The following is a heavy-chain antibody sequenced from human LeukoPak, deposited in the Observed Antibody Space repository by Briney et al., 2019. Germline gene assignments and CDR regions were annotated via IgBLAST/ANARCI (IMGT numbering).Heavy chain of an antibody. CDR1: GFTFSDYY. CDR2: MSSRGYPI. D-gene: IGHD3-22*01. Sequence: PGGSLKLSCLASGFTFSDYYMSWVRQAPGKGLEWISYMSSRGYPIYYADSVKGRFTISRDNAKNTLYLQMHNLRADDTAVYYCARHPFYYDSSGYYEDYWGQGTLVTVSS. CDR3: ARHPFYYDSSGYYEDY. J-gene: IGHJ4*02. V-gene: IGHV3-11*01.